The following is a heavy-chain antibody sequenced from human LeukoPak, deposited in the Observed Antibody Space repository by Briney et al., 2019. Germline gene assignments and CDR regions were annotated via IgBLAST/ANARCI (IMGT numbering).Heavy chain of an antibody. V-gene: IGHV3-15*01. CDR2: IKSKTDGGTT. CDR3: TTKNYYDSSNYYYRRDC. J-gene: IGHJ4*02. D-gene: IGHD3-22*01. CDR1: GFTVNHAW. Sequence: GGSLRLSCAASGFTVNHAWMNWVRQAPGKGLEWVGRIKSKTDGGTTEYAAPVKGRFTMSRDDSKSTLYLQMNSLKAEDSAVYYCTTKNYYDSSNYYYRRDCWGQGTLVTVSS.